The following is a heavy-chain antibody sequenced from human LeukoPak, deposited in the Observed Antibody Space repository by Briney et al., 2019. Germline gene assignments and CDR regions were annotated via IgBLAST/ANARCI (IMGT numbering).Heavy chain of an antibody. CDR1: GYRFTSYW. V-gene: IGHV5-51*01. J-gene: IGHJ4*02. Sequence: GESLQISCKGSGYRFTSYWIGWVRPVPGKGLEWMGIIYPGDSDTRYSPSFQGQVTISADKSISTAYLQWSSLKASDTAMYYCARPLIPTALWRFDYWGQGTLVTVSS. CDR2: IYPGDSDT. CDR3: ARPLIPTALWRFDY. D-gene: IGHD5-18*01.